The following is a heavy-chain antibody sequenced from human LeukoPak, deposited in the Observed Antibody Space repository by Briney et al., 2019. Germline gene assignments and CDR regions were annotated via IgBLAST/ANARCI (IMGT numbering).Heavy chain of an antibody. CDR1: GFTFDDYA. V-gene: IGHV3-9*03. J-gene: IGHJ4*02. Sequence: GRSLRLSCAASGFTFDDYAMHWVRQAPGKCLEWVSGISWNSGSIGYADSVKGRFTISRDNAKNSLYLQMNSLRAEDMALYYCAKAVGSGYSYGTFDYWGQGTLVTVSS. CDR3: AKAVGSGYSYGTFDY. D-gene: IGHD5-18*01. CDR2: ISWNSGSI.